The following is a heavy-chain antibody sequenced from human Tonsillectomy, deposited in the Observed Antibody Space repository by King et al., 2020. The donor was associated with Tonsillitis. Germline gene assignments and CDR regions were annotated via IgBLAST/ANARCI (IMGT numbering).Heavy chain of an antibody. Sequence: VQLVESGGGLVKPGGSLRLSCAASGFTFSSYSMNWVRQASGKGLEWVSSISSSSSYIYYADSVKGRFTISRDNAKNSLYLQMNSLRAEDTAVYYCAREDVLLWFGELSHWYFDLWGRGTLVTVSS. D-gene: IGHD3-10*01. V-gene: IGHV3-21*01. J-gene: IGHJ2*01. CDR1: GFTFSSYS. CDR3: AREDVLLWFGELSHWYFDL. CDR2: ISSSSSYI.